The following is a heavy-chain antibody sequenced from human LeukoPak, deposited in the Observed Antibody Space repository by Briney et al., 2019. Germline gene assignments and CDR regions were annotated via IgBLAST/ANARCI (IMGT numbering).Heavy chain of an antibody. CDR2: IKCDGSNK. CDR1: GFTFSSSW. D-gene: IGHD5-18*01. CDR3: ARAHSYGFPFDY. V-gene: IGHV3-52*01. Sequence: PGGSLRLSCAASGFTFSSSWMHWVCQAPEKGLEWVADIKCDGSNKYYADSVKGRFTISRDNSKNTLYLQMNSLRAEDTAVYFCARAHSYGFPFDYWGQGTLVTVSS. J-gene: IGHJ4*02.